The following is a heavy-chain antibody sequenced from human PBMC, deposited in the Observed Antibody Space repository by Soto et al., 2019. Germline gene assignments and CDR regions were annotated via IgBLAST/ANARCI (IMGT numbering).Heavy chain of an antibody. D-gene: IGHD3-3*01. J-gene: IGHJ4*02. CDR3: ARNPYDFWSQELKEGDY. CDR1: GYTFTSYG. V-gene: IGHV1-18*01. Sequence: ASVKVSCKASGYTFTSYGISWVRQAPGQGLEWMGWISAYNGNTNYAQKLQGRVTMTTDTSTSTAYMELRSLRSDDTAVYYCARNPYDFWSQELKEGDYWGQGTLVTVSS. CDR2: ISAYNGNT.